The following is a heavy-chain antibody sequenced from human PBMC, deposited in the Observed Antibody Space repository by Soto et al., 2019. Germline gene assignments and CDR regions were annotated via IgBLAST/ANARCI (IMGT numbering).Heavy chain of an antibody. J-gene: IGHJ6*02. CDR2: IYSDGTT. V-gene: IGHV3-53*01. CDR1: GFTVTSNY. D-gene: IGHD3-10*01. Sequence: GGSLRLSCAASGFTVTSNYMSWVRQAPGEGLEWVSLIYSDGTTYYADSVKGRFTISRDNSKNMLYLQMSSLGAEDTAVYYCARDRSGSAGYYGMDVWGQGTTVTVSS. CDR3: ARDRSGSAGYYGMDV.